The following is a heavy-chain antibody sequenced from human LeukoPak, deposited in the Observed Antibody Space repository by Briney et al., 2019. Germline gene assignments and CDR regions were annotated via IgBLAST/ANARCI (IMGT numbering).Heavy chain of an antibody. CDR1: GGSISSGSYY. Sequence: PSETLSLTCTVSGGSISSGSYYWSWIRQPAGKGLEWIGRIYTSGSTNYNPSLKSRVTISVDTSKNQFSLKLSSVTAADTAVYYCARGGMVRGVISLYFDYWGQGTLVTVSS. CDR3: ARGGMVRGVISLYFDY. CDR2: IYTSGST. D-gene: IGHD3-10*01. V-gene: IGHV4-61*02. J-gene: IGHJ4*02.